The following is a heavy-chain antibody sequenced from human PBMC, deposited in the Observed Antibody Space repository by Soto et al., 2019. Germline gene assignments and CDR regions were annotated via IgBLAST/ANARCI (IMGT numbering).Heavy chain of an antibody. V-gene: IGHV3-33*01. D-gene: IGHD3-3*01. CDR1: GFTFSSYG. Sequence: GGSLRLSCAASGFTFSSYGMHWGRQAPGKGLEWVAVIWYDGSNKYYADSVKGRFTISRDNSKNTLYLQMNSLRAEDTAVYYCARDETIVGVVNNLFDLWGQGTLVSLSS. J-gene: IGHJ5*02. CDR3: ARDETIVGVVNNLFDL. CDR2: IWYDGSNK.